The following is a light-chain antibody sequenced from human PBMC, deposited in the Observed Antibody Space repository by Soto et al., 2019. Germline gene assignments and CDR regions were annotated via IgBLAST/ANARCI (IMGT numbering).Light chain of an antibody. J-gene: IGKJ1*01. Sequence: ENWLRQSPGTPSFFSRGKISLSFRARQTINRSFLAWYQQKPGQAPRLLIYGASSRATGVPDRFSGSGSGTDFTLTISRLEPGDFAVYYCQQYGNSPRTFGQGTKVDIK. CDR1: QTINRSF. CDR3: QQYGNSPRT. V-gene: IGKV3-20*01. CDR2: GAS.